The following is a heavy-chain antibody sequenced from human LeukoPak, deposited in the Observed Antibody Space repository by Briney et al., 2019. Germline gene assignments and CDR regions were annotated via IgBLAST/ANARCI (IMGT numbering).Heavy chain of an antibody. CDR1: GGSISSYY. V-gene: IGHV4-59*12. D-gene: IGHD5-24*01. Sequence: SETLSLTCTVSGGSISSYYWSWIRQPPGKGQEWIGYIYYSGSTNYNPSLKSRVTISVDTPKNLFSLKLSSVTAADTAVYYCARDLRWSDAFDIWGQGTMVTVSS. CDR2: IYYSGST. CDR3: ARDLRWSDAFDI. J-gene: IGHJ3*02.